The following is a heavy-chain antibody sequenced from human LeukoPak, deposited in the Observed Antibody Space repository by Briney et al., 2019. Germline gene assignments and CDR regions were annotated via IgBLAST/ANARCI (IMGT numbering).Heavy chain of an antibody. CDR2: TYYRSKWYI. CDR3: ARAFYGRLDY. J-gene: IGHJ4*02. Sequence: SQTLSLTCAISGDSVSSNSAAWCWIGQSPSRGLEWLGRTYYRSKWYIDYVVSLKSRILITPDTSRNQFSLQLNSVTPEDTAVYYCARAFYGRLDYWGQGTLVTVSS. D-gene: IGHD4-17*01. CDR1: GDSVSSNSAA. V-gene: IGHV6-1*01.